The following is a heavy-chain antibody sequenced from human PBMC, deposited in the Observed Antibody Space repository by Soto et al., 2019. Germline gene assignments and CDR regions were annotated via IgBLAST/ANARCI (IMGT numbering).Heavy chain of an antibody. J-gene: IGHJ4*02. CDR1: GFTFSSYS. Sequence: PGESLKISCAASGFTFSSYSMNWVRQAPGKGLEWVSSISSSSSYIYYADSVKGRFTISRDNAKNSLYLQMNSLRAEDTAVYYCAKAMYDILPGYYVPYYFDCWGQGTLVTVSS. CDR2: ISSSSSYI. CDR3: AKAMYDILPGYYVPYYFDC. V-gene: IGHV3-21*04. D-gene: IGHD3-9*01.